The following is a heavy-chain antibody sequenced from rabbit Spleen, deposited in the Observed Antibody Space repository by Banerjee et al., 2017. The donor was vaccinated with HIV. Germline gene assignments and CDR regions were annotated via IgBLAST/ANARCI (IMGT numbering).Heavy chain of an antibody. D-gene: IGHD8-1*01. J-gene: IGHJ6*01. CDR1: GFTISTSDW. V-gene: IGHV1S40*01. Sequence: QSLEESGGDLVKPGASLTLTCTASGFTISTSDWIHWVRQAPGKGLEWIGYIDPIFGTTYYASWAKGRFTISKTSSTTLTLQMTSLTAADTATYFCARDAGTSFSTYGMDLWGQGTLVTVS. CDR2: IDPIFGTT. CDR3: ARDAGTSFSTYGMDL.